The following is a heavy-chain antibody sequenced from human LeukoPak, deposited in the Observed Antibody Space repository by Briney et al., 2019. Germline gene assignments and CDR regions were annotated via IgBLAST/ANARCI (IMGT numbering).Heavy chain of an antibody. CDR3: ARPGYSGYDRRLYYFDY. CDR1: GGSFNGYY. J-gene: IGHJ4*02. CDR2: INHSGST. Sequence: SETLSLTCAVYGGSFNGYYWSWIRQPPGKGLEWIGEINHSGSTNYNPSLKSRVTISVDTSKNQFSLKLSSVTAADTAVYYCARPGYSGYDRRLYYFDYWGQGTLVTVSS. V-gene: IGHV4-34*01. D-gene: IGHD5-12*01.